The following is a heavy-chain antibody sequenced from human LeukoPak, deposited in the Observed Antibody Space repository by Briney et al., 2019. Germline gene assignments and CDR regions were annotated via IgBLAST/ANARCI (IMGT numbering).Heavy chain of an antibody. J-gene: IGHJ5*02. D-gene: IGHD5-12*01. CDR2: ISYDGSNK. CDR3: AKDRYSTHNWFDP. Sequence: GGSLRLACAASGFTFSSYGMHWVRQAPGKGLEWVAIISYDGSNKYYADSVKGRFTISRDNSKNTLYLQMNSLRTEDTAVYYCAKDRYSTHNWFDPWGQGTLVTVSS. CDR1: GFTFSSYG. V-gene: IGHV3-30*18.